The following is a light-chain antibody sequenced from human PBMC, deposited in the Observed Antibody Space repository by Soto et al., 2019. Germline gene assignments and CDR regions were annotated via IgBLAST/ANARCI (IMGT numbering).Light chain of an antibody. CDR2: QVS. V-gene: IGKV2-30*01. Sequence: DVVMTQSPLSLSFTLGQPASISCRSSQGLVYSDGNTFLNWFHQRPGQSPRRLIYQVSNRDSGVPDRFSGSGSGTDYTLTISRVEAEDVGIYYCVQGTHWPWTFGQGTKVEIK. J-gene: IGKJ1*01. CDR1: QGLVYSDGNTF. CDR3: VQGTHWPWT.